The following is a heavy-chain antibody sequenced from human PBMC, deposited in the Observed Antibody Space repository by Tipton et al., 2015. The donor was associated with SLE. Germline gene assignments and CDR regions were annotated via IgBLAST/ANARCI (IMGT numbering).Heavy chain of an antibody. Sequence: TLSHTCAVYGGSFSGYYWNWIRQPPGKGLEWIGEVNHSGSTNCNPSLKSRVTISVDTSKNQFSLKLSSVTAADTAVYYCARDGGGYYYMDVWGKGTTVTVSS. V-gene: IGHV4-34*01. CDR3: ARDGGGYYYMDV. J-gene: IGHJ6*03. CDR1: GGSFSGYY. CDR2: VNHSGST. D-gene: IGHD3-16*01.